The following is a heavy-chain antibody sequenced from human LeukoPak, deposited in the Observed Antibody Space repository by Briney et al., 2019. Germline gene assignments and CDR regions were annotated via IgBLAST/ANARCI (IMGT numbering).Heavy chain of an antibody. J-gene: IGHJ3*02. CDR3: ARHLAYNSSSTFDI. D-gene: IGHD6-6*01. Sequence: PSETLSLTCTVSGGSISSSSYYWGWIRQPPGKGLEWIGSIYYSGSTYYNPSLKSRVTISVDTSKNQFSLKLSSVTAADTAVYYCARHLAYNSSSTFDIWGQGTMVTVSS. CDR2: IYYSGST. V-gene: IGHV4-39*01. CDR1: GGSISSSSYY.